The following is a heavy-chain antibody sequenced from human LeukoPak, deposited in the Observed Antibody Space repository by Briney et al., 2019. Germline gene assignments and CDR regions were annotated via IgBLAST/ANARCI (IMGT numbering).Heavy chain of an antibody. D-gene: IGHD5-18*01. CDR3: VRSRGYSYGYSYYFDY. V-gene: IGHV5-51*01. J-gene: IGHJ4*02. Sequence: GESLKISCKGSGYSFTSYWIGWVRQMPGKGLEWMGFIYPGDSDTRYSPSFQGQVTISADKSISTAYLQWSSLKASDTAMYYCVRSRGYSYGYSYYFDYWGQGTLVTVSS. CDR1: GYSFTSYW. CDR2: IYPGDSDT.